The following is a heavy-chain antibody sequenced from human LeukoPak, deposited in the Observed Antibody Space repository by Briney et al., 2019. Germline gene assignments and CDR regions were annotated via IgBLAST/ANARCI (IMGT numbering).Heavy chain of an antibody. D-gene: IGHD3-3*01. J-gene: IGHJ4*02. CDR1: GLTFSSYG. Sequence: GGSLRLSCAASGLTFSSYGMHWVRQAPGKGLEWVAVISYDGSNKYYADSAKGRFTISRDNSKNTLYLQMNSLRAEDTAVYYCARGVVYPAWSGPHWSDYWGQGALVTVSS. V-gene: IGHV3-30*03. CDR2: ISYDGSNK. CDR3: ARGVVYPAWSGPHWSDY.